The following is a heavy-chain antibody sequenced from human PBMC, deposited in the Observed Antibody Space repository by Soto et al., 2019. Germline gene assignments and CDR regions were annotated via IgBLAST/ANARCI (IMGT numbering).Heavy chain of an antibody. CDR3: AKVSLGALTFTDSYYYALDV. CDR1: GFTLSRHT. D-gene: IGHD1-26*01. V-gene: IGHV3-21*04. CDR2: IGSRTSDI. J-gene: IGHJ6*02. Sequence: GGSLRLSCAASGFTLSRHTMNWVRQAPGKGLEWVSFIGSRTSDIYYADSVKGRFTISRDNAKNTLYLQMNSLRAEDTAVYYCAKVSLGALTFTDSYYYALDVWGQGTTVTVSS.